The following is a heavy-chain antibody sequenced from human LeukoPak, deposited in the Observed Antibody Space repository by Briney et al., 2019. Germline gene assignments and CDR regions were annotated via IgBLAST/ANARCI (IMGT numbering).Heavy chain of an antibody. CDR3: AATNAPDFWSGYLGY. D-gene: IGHD3-3*01. CDR1: GFTFDDYA. Sequence: GGSLRLSCAASGFTFDDYAMHWVRQAPVKGMEWVSGISWNSGSIGYADSVKGRFTISRDNAKNSLYLQMNSLRAEDTALYYCAATNAPDFWSGYLGYWGQGTLVTVSS. V-gene: IGHV3-9*01. J-gene: IGHJ4*02. CDR2: ISWNSGSI.